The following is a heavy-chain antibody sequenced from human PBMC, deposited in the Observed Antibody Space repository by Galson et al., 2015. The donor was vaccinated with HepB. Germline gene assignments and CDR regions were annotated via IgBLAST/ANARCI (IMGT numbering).Heavy chain of an antibody. CDR3: AKVLLGNKMANPGFDY. CDR2: ISGSGDNI. J-gene: IGHJ4*02. CDR1: GFTFSAYA. V-gene: IGHV3-23*01. Sequence: SLRLSCAASGFTFSAYAMSWVRQAPGKGLEWVSSISGSGDNIYYADSVKGRFTISRDNAKNTLYLRMNSLRAEDTAVYYCAKVLLGNKMANPGFDYWGQGTPVTVSS. D-gene: IGHD5-24*01.